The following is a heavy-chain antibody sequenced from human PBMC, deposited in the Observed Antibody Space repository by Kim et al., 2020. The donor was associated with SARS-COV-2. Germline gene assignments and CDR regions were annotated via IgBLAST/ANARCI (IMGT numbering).Heavy chain of an antibody. V-gene: IGHV1-2*02. CDR2: INPKTGNT. CDR3: ATFYCTTNFYIKFIYYG. CDR1: GYTFTDYY. Sequence: ASVKVSCKASGYTFTDYYLNWVRQAPGHGLEWMGWINPKTGNTNFTQKFQGRVTMTSDTSISTVYKELNSLRSDDTGFYYCATFYCTTNFYIKFIYYG. J-gene: IGHJ6*01. D-gene: IGHD2-8*01.